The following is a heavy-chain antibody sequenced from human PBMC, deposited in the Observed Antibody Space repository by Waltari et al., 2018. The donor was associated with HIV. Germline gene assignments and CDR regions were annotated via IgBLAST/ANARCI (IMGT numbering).Heavy chain of an antibody. CDR1: AYTFTRSG. Sequence: QVQLVQSGAEVKKPGASVKVSCTASAYTFTRSGIRWLRQAPGQGLEWMGWSSAYNGNTNYAQKHQGRVTMTTDTSTSTAYMELRSLRSDDTAVYYCARVGIQLWSYRTSYYFDYWGQGTLVTVSS. V-gene: IGHV1-18*01. CDR3: ARVGIQLWSYRTSYYFDY. CDR2: SSAYNGNT. D-gene: IGHD5-18*01. J-gene: IGHJ4*02.